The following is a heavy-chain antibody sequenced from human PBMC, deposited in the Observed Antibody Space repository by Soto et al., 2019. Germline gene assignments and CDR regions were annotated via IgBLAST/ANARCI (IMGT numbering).Heavy chain of an antibody. V-gene: IGHV3-23*01. J-gene: IGHJ6*02. CDR2: ISGSGTGI. D-gene: IGHD3-3*01. CDR1: GFILSSSA. Sequence: GGSLRLSCAASGFILSSSAMSWVRQAPGRGLEWVSAISGSGTGIYYADSVKGRFTISGDRSKNTVYLQMNSLRAEDTAVYYCAKGPTIFRVVITYEYYYGMDVWGQGTTVTVYS. CDR3: AKGPTIFRVVITYEYYYGMDV.